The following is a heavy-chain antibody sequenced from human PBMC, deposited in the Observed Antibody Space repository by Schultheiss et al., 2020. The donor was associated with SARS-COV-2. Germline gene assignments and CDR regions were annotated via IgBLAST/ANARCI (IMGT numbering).Heavy chain of an antibody. V-gene: IGHV3-23*01. CDR3: AKDLLLGSSSWYVSDYYYGMDV. Sequence: GGSLRLSCAASGFTFSSYVMHWVRQAPGKGLEWVSTISGSGGSTYYADSVKGRFTISRDNAKNSLYLQMNSLRAEDTAVYYCAKDLLLGSSSWYVSDYYYGMDVWGQGTTVTVSS. D-gene: IGHD6-13*01. J-gene: IGHJ6*02. CDR2: ISGSGGST. CDR1: GFTFSSYV.